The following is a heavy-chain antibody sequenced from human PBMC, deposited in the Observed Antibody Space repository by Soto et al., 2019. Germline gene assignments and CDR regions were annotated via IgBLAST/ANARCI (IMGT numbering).Heavy chain of an antibody. CDR1: GYSFTSYW. J-gene: IGHJ4*02. Sequence: GESLKISCKGSGYSFTSYWIGWVRQMPGKGLEWMGIIYPGDSDTRYSPSFQGQVAFSADKSVSTAYLQWSGLKASDTAIYYCARRLSTGWFFDFWGQGTLVTVSS. V-gene: IGHV5-51*01. CDR2: IYPGDSDT. CDR3: ARRLSTGWFFDF. D-gene: IGHD6-19*01.